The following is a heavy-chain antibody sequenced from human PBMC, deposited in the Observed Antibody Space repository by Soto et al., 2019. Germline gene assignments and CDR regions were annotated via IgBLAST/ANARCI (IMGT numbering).Heavy chain of an antibody. CDR1: GFTFTYYA. CDR2: ISANGQGI. V-gene: IGHV3-23*01. Sequence: EVQLLESGGGLVQPGGSLRLSCTASGFTFTYYAFSWVRQAPGKGLEWVSAISANGQGIYYADSVRGRFTISRDNSKNTVCLPMDSLRAEDTAVYYCAKDRDYPRDQFHYWGQGTLVTVSS. J-gene: IGHJ4*02. CDR3: AKDRDYPRDQFHY. D-gene: IGHD2-2*01.